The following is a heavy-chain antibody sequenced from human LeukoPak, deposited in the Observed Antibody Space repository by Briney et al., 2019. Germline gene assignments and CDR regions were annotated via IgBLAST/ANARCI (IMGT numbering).Heavy chain of an antibody. Sequence: GESLQISCQGSGYSFTSYWIGWVRQMPGKGLEWMGIIYPGDSDTRYSPSFQGQVTISADKSISTAYLQWSSLKASDTAMYYCARHVAVAGETTLIDYWGQGTLVTVSS. CDR1: GYSFTSYW. D-gene: IGHD6-19*01. J-gene: IGHJ4*02. CDR3: ARHVAVAGETTLIDY. CDR2: IYPGDSDT. V-gene: IGHV5-51*01.